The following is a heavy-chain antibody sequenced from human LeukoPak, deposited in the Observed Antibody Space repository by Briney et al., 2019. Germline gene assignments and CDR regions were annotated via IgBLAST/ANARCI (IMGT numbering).Heavy chain of an antibody. CDR2: IYHSGST. CDR1: GGSISSGGYH. CDR3: ARLPLIDYGGNSGAFDI. J-gene: IGHJ3*02. D-gene: IGHD4-23*01. V-gene: IGHV4-30-2*01. Sequence: PSETLSLTCTVSGGSISSGGYHWSWIRQPPGKGLEWIGYIYHSGSTDYNPSLKSRVTISVDRSKNQFSLKLSSVTAADTAVYYCARLPLIDYGGNSGAFDIWGQGTMVTVSS.